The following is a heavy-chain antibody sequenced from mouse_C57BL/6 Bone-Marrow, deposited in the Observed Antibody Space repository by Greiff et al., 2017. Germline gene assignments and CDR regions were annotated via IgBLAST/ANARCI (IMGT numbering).Heavy chain of an antibody. CDR2: ISSGSSTI. V-gene: IGHV5-17*01. CDR1: GFTFSDYG. CDR3: ASGIYYDWGFAY. J-gene: IGHJ3*01. D-gene: IGHD2-4*01. Sequence: VQLKESGGGLVKPGGSLKLSCAASGFTFSDYGMHWVRQAPEKGLEWVAYISSGSSTIYYADTVKGRFTISRDNAKNTLFLQMTSLRSEDTAMYYCASGIYYDWGFAYWGQGTLVTVSA.